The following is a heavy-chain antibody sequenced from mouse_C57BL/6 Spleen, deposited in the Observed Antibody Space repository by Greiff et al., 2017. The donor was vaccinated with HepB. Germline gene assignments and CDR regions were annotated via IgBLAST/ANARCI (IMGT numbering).Heavy chain of an antibody. Sequence: QVQLQQSGAELVKPGASVKLSCKASGYTFTSYWMHWVKQRPGQGLEWIGMIHPNSGSTNYNEKFKSKATLTVDKSSSTAYMQLSSLTSEDSAVYYCARVDSSRAMDYWGQGTSVTVSS. V-gene: IGHV1-64*01. D-gene: IGHD3-2*02. CDR2: IHPNSGST. CDR3: ARVDSSRAMDY. J-gene: IGHJ4*01. CDR1: GYTFTSYW.